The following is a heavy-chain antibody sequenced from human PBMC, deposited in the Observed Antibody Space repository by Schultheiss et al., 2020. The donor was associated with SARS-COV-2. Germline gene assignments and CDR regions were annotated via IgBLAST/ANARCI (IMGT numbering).Heavy chain of an antibody. V-gene: IGHV4-34*01. D-gene: IGHD2-2*01. CDR3: ARDNLNVPAVQNWFDP. Sequence: SETLSLTCTVSGGSISSSYWSWIRQPPGKGLEWIGEINRSGTTNYNPSLKSRVTISVDKSKNQFSLKLSSVTAADTAVYYCARDNLNVPAVQNWFDPWGQGTLVTVSS. J-gene: IGHJ5*02. CDR1: GGSISSSY. CDR2: INRSGTT.